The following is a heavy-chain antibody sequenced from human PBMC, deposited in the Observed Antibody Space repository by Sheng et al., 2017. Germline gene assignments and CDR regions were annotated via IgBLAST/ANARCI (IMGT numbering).Heavy chain of an antibody. CDR1: GGTFSSYA. V-gene: IGHV1-69*01. CDR2: IIPIFGAA. J-gene: IGHJ6*02. Sequence: QVQLVQSGAEVKKPGSSVKVSCKASGGTFSSYAISWVRQAPGQGLEWMGGIIPIFGAANYAQKFQGRVTITADESTSTAYMELSSLRSEDTAVYYCARAAGVVVVPAAMDYYYYGMDVWDQGP. D-gene: IGHD2-2*01. CDR3: ARAAGVVVVPAAMDYYYYGMDV.